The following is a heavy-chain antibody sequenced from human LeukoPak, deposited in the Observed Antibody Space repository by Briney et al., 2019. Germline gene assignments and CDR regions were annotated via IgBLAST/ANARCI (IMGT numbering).Heavy chain of an antibody. V-gene: IGHV3-30-3*01. CDR2: ISSDGSNK. D-gene: IGHD3-10*01. CDR1: GFTFSTYA. Sequence: PGGSLRLSCAASGFTFSTYAMHWVRQAPGKGLEWVAVISSDGSNKYYADSVKGRFTISRDNSKNTLYLQMNSLRAEDTAVYYCARQAHNFHLMVRGHDAFDIWGQGTMVTVSS. J-gene: IGHJ3*02. CDR3: ARQAHNFHLMVRGHDAFDI.